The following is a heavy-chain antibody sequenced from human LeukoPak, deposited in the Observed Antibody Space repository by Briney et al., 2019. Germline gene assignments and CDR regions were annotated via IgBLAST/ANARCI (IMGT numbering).Heavy chain of an antibody. V-gene: IGHV1-18*04. CDR1: GYTFTGYY. CDR2: ISAYHGNT. D-gene: IGHD1-14*01. CDR3: ARGPNPYSRDYMDV. Sequence: PGASVKVSCKASGYTFTGYYMHWVRQAPGQGLEWMGWISAYHGNTNYAQKLQGRVTMTTDTSTSTAYMELRSLRSDDTAVYYCARGPNPYSRDYMDVWGKGTTVTVSS. J-gene: IGHJ6*03.